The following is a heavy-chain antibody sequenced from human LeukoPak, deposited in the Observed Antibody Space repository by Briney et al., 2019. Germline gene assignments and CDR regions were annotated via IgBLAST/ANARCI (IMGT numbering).Heavy chain of an antibody. D-gene: IGHD2-2*01. CDR3: ATEGQCGFTTCPGLQF. J-gene: IGHJ4*02. Sequence: SQTLSLTCTVSGGSTNTGGYFWSWIRQPPGKGLEWIGYVFRAGRTSYNPSLDSRVTISLDRSRNQFSLRLTSVTAADSAMYYCATEGQCGFTTCPGLQFWGQGILVSVSS. V-gene: IGHV4-30-2*01. CDR2: VFRAGRT. CDR1: GGSTNTGGYF.